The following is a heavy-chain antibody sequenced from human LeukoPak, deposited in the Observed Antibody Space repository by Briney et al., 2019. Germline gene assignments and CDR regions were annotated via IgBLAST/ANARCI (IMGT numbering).Heavy chain of an antibody. CDR3: AKVANYYGSGSYFDY. J-gene: IGHJ4*02. D-gene: IGHD3-10*01. CDR1: GGSISSSSYY. V-gene: IGHV3-23*01. CDR2: ISGSGGST. Sequence: ETLSLTCTVSGGSISSSSYYWGWVRQAPGKGLEWVSAISGSGGSTYYADSVKGRFTISRDNSKNTLYLQMNSLRAEDTAVYYCAKVANYYGSGSYFDYWGQGTLVTVSS.